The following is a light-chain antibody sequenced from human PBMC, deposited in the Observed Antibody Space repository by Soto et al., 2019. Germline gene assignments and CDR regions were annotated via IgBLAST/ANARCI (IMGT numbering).Light chain of an antibody. CDR3: SSYTSSSTVV. J-gene: IGLJ2*01. Sequence: QSALTQPASVSGSPGQSITISCTGTSSDVGGYNYVSWYQQHPGKAPKLMIYDVSNRPSELSNRFSGSKSGNTASLTISGLQAEDEAAYYCSSYTSSSTVVFGGGTKLTVL. CDR2: DVS. CDR1: SSDVGGYNY. V-gene: IGLV2-14*01.